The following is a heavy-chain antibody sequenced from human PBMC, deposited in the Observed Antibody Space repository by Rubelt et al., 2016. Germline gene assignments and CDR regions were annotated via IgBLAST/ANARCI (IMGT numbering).Heavy chain of an antibody. CDR1: GGSFSGYS. CDR3: ARGASPWYYGTNDYYHY. J-gene: IGHJ4*02. V-gene: IGHV4-34*02. D-gene: IGHD3-10*01. CDR2: VNHAAVT. Sequence: QVQLQQWGEGLLKPSETLSLTCVVSGGSFSGYSWSWVRQPPEKGLEWIGDVNHAAVTVYSPSLKSRVTISLDTSKNHLSLRRESVTAAETEVYYGARGASPWYYGTNDYYHYWGPGSQVVVSS.